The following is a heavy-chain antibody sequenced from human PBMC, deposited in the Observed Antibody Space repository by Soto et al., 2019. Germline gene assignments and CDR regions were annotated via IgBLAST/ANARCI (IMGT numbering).Heavy chain of an antibody. V-gene: IGHV3-9*01. CDR1: GFTFDDYA. CDR2: ISWNSGSI. CDR3: AKDKAGEPYDAFDI. J-gene: IGHJ3*02. D-gene: IGHD7-27*01. Sequence: GGSLRLSCAASGFTFDDYAMHWVRQAPGKGLEWVSGISWNSGSIGYADSVKGRFTISRDNAKNSLYLQMNSLRAEDTALYYCAKDKAGEPYDAFDIWGQGTMVTVSS.